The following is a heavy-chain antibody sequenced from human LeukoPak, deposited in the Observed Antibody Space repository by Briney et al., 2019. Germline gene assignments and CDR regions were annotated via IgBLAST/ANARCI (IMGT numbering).Heavy chain of an antibody. D-gene: IGHD6-13*01. CDR2: INHSGST. Sequence: PSETLSLTCAVYGGSFSGYYWGWIRQPPGKGLEWIGEINHSGSTNYNPSLKSRVTISVDTSKNQFSLKLSSVTAADTAVYYCARVVAIAAAGTDYFDYWGQGTLVTVSS. J-gene: IGHJ4*02. CDR1: GGSFSGYY. V-gene: IGHV4-34*01. CDR3: ARVVAIAAAGTDYFDY.